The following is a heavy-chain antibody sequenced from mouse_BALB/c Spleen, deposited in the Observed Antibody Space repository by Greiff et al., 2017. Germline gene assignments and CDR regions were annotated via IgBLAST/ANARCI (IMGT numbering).Heavy chain of an antibody. Sequence: QVQLKESGPGLVQPSQSLSITCTVSGFSLTSYGVHWVRQSPGKGLEWLGVIWSGGSTDYNAAFISRLSISKDNSKSQVFFKMNSLQANDTAIYYCASYYSSWFAYWGQGTLVTVSA. V-gene: IGHV2-2*02. CDR1: GFSLTSYG. D-gene: IGHD2-12*01. CDR3: ASYYSSWFAY. J-gene: IGHJ3*01. CDR2: IWSGGST.